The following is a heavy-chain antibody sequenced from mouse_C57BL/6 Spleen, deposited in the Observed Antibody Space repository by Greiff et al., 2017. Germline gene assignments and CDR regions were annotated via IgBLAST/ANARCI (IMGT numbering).Heavy chain of an antibody. CDR2: INPNNGGT. V-gene: IGHV1-18*01. D-gene: IGHD1-1*01. CDR1: GYTFTDYN. CDR3: ASGGSSYWYFDV. Sequence: VQLQQSGPELVKPGASVKIPCKASGYTFTDYNMDWVKQSHGKSLEWIGDINPNNGGTIYNQKFKGKATLTVDKSSSTAYMELRSLTSEDTAVYYCASGGSSYWYFDVWGTGTTVTVSS. J-gene: IGHJ1*03.